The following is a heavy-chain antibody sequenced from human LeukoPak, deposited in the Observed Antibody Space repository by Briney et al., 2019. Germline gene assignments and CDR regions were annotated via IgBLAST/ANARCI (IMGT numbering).Heavy chain of an antibody. V-gene: IGHV4-4*07. Sequence: PSETLSLTCTVSGDSISSYYWSWIRQPAGKGLEWIGRIYTSGSTDYNPSLKSRVTMSVDTSKNQFSLKLSSVTAADTAVYYCARRKIAVTGLVWFDPWGQGTQVTVSS. D-gene: IGHD4-17*01. J-gene: IGHJ5*02. CDR1: GDSISSYY. CDR2: IYTSGST. CDR3: ARRKIAVTGLVWFDP.